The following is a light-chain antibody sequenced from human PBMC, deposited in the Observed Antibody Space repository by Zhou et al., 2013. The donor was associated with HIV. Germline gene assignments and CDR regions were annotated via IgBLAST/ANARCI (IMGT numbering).Light chain of an antibody. J-gene: IGKJ3*01. CDR2: DAS. CDR1: QDISNY. CDR3: QQYDNLPT. Sequence: DIQMTQSPSSLSASVGDRVTITCQASQDISNYLNWYQQKPGKAPKLLIYDASNLETGVPSRFSGSGSGTDFTFTISSLQPEDIATYYCQQYDNLPTFGPGTESRISN. V-gene: IGKV1-33*01.